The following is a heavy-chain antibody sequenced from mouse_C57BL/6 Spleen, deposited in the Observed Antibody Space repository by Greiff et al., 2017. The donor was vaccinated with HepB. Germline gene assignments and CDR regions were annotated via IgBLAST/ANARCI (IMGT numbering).Heavy chain of an antibody. J-gene: IGHJ3*01. V-gene: IGHV7-3*01. CDR1: GFTFTDYY. CDR3: ARSYYGSSYLAWFAY. D-gene: IGHD1-1*01. Sequence: EVKVVESGGGLVQPGGSLSLSCAASGFTFTDYYMSWVRQPPGKALEWLGFIRNKANGYTTEYSASVKGRFTISRDNSQSILYLQMNALRAEDSATYYCARSYYGSSYLAWFAYWGQGTLVTVSA. CDR2: IRNKANGYTT.